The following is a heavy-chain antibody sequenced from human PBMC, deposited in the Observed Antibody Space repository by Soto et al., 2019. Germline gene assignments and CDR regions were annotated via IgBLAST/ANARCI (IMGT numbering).Heavy chain of an antibody. CDR1: GGTFSSYT. CDR3: ARSQGSSTSLEIYYYYYYGMDV. D-gene: IGHD2-2*01. V-gene: IGHV1-69*02. CDR2: IIPILGIA. J-gene: IGHJ6*02. Sequence: GASVKVSCKASGGTFSSYTISWVRQAPGQGLEWMGRIIPILGIANYAQKLQGRVTITADKSTSTAYMELSSLRSEDTAVYYCARSQGSSTSLEIYYYYYYGMDVWGQGTTVTVSS.